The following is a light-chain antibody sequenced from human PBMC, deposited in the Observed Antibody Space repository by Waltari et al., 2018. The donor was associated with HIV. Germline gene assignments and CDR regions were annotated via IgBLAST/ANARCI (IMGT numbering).Light chain of an antibody. V-gene: IGKV1-5*03. CDR3: QQYNSYPWT. CDR1: QSISSW. Sequence: DIQMTQSPSTLSTSVGDKVTITCRASQSISSWLAWYQQKPGKAPKLLIYKASILETGVPSRFSGSGSGTEFRLTISSLQPDDFATYYCQQYNSYPWTFGQGTKVEIK. J-gene: IGKJ1*01. CDR2: KAS.